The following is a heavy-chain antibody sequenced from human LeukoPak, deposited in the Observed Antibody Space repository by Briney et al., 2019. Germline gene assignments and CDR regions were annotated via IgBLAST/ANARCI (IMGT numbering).Heavy chain of an antibody. CDR3: AKDRDWNYVGDWFDP. V-gene: IGHV3-23*01. Sequence: PGGSLRLSCAASGFTFSSYAMSWVRQAPGKGLEWVSAISGSGGSTYYADSAKGRFTISRDNSKNTLYLQMNSLRAEDTAVYYCAKDRDWNYVGDWFDPWGQGTLVTVSS. CDR2: ISGSGGST. D-gene: IGHD1-7*01. J-gene: IGHJ5*02. CDR1: GFTFSSYA.